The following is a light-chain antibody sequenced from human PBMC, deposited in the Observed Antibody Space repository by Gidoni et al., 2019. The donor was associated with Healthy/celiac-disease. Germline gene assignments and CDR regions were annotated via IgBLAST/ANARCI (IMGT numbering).Light chain of an antibody. CDR3: QSSDSSLLGSTF. Sequence: QSVLTQPPSVSGAPGQRVTISCTGSSSNIGAGYDVRWYQQLPGTAPKLLIYGNSNRPSGVPDRFSCSNSGTSASLAIPFLQAASEAASSCQSSDSSLLGSTFFGGPPQLTFL. V-gene: IGLV1-40*01. CDR1: SSNIGAGYD. J-gene: IGLJ7*01. CDR2: GNS.